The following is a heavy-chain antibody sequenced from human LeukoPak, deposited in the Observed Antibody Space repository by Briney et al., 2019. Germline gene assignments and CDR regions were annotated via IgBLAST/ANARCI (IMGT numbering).Heavy chain of an antibody. Sequence: ASVKVSCKGSGYTFTNYAVHWVRQAPGQRLEWLGWINPGNGDTKYSQNFQGRVTVTSDTSAATAYVELNSLTSEDTAVYYCARGAIPFDQWLVLGYYFDYWGQGTLVTVSS. CDR1: GYTFTNYA. D-gene: IGHD6-19*01. CDR2: INPGNGDT. CDR3: ARGAIPFDQWLVLGYYFDY. V-gene: IGHV1-3*01. J-gene: IGHJ4*02.